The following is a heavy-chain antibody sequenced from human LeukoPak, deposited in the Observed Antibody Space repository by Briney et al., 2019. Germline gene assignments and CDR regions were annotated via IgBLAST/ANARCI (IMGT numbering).Heavy chain of an antibody. CDR3: AKVGGGYSDYDSDY. J-gene: IGHJ4*02. CDR2: ISGSGGST. Sequence: TGGSLRLSCAASGFTFSIYAMNWVRQAPGKGLEWVSAISGSGGSTYYADSVKGRLTISRDNSKNTVYLQMNCLRAEDTAIYYCAKVGGGYSDYDSDYWGQGTLVTVSS. D-gene: IGHD5-12*01. CDR1: GFTFSIYA. V-gene: IGHV3-23*01.